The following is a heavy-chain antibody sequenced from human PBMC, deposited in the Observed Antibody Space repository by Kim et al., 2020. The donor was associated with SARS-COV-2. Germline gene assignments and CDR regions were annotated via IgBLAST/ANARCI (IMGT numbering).Heavy chain of an antibody. D-gene: IGHD6-6*01. V-gene: IGHV3-53*04. J-gene: IGHJ4*02. CDR3: ALRYSSSSDY. Sequence: YYADSVKGRFTISRHNSKITLYLQMNSLRAEDTAVYYCALRYSSSSDYWGQGTLVTVSS.